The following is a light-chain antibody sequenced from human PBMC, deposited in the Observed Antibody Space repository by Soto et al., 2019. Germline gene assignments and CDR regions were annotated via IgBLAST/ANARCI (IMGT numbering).Light chain of an antibody. CDR2: DAS. V-gene: IGKV3-11*01. J-gene: IGKJ1*01. Sequence: ELVLTQSAATLSLSPGERATLSCRASQSVSFYLGWYQQKPGQAPRLLIYDASKTATGIPARFSGSGSGTDLTLTISSLESEDFAVYYCQQGGTFGQGTKLEIK. CDR3: QQGGT. CDR1: QSVSFY.